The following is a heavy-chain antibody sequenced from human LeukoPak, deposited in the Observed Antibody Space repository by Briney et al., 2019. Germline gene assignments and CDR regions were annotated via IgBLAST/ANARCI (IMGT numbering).Heavy chain of an antibody. Sequence: SETLSLNCTVYSDSLSRGRYFWGWIRQPPGKGLEWIGYIYYGGNTNLNPSLKSRVTISVDTSKNQFSLKMSSVTAADTAVYYCARASPMLDAFDIWGQGTMVTVS. J-gene: IGHJ3*02. V-gene: IGHV4-61*01. D-gene: IGHD2-8*01. CDR3: ARASPMLDAFDI. CDR2: IYYGGNT. CDR1: SDSLSRGRYF.